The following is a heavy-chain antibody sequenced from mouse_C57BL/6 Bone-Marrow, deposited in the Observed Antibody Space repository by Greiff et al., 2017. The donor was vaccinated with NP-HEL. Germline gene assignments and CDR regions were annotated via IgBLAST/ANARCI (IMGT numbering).Heavy chain of an antibody. J-gene: IGHJ1*03. CDR2: IDPNSGGT. D-gene: IGHD2-3*01. CDR3: ARWKFVDGYYRNFDV. Sequence: QVQLQQPGAELVKPGASVKLSCKASGYTFTSYWMHWVKQRPGRGLEWIGRIDPNSGGTKYNEKFKSKATLTVDKPSSTAYMQLSSLTSEDSAVYWRARWKFVDGYYRNFDVWGTGTTVTVSS. CDR1: GYTFTSYW. V-gene: IGHV1-72*01.